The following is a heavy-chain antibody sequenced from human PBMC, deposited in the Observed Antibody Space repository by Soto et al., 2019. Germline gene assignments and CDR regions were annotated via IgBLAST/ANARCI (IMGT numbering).Heavy chain of an antibody. CDR3: AKEGYYYDSSGYYYFDY. CDR2: ISGSGGST. J-gene: IGHJ4*02. Sequence: GGSLRLSCAASGFTFSSYAMSWVRQAPGKGLEWVSAISGSGGSTYYADSVKGRFTISRDNSKNTLYLQMNSLRAEDTAVYYCAKEGYYYDSSGYYYFDYWGQGTLVTVSS. V-gene: IGHV3-23*01. D-gene: IGHD3-22*01. CDR1: GFTFSSYA.